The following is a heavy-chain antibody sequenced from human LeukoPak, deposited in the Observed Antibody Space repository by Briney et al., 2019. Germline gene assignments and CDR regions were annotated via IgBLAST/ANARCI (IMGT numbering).Heavy chain of an antibody. CDR2: IYHSGST. CDR1: GGSISSGGYY. V-gene: IGHV4-30-2*01. J-gene: IGHJ6*03. CDR3: ATSPLLWFGEFNYYYYMDV. D-gene: IGHD3-10*01. Sequence: SETLSLTCTVSGGSISSGGYYWSWIRQPPGKGLEWIGYIYHSGSTYYNPSLKSRVTISVDRSKNQFSLKLSSVTAADTAVYYCATSPLLWFGEFNYYYYMDVWGKGTTVTVSS.